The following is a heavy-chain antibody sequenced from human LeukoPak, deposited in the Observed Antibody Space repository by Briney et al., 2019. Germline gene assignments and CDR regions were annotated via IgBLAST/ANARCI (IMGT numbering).Heavy chain of an antibody. CDR1: GGSFSGYY. CDR2: INHSGST. D-gene: IGHD3-9*01. J-gene: IGHJ5*02. Sequence: SETLSLTCAVYGGSFSGYYWSWIRQPPGKGLEWIGEINHSGSTNYNPSLKSRVTISVDTSKNQFSLKLSPVTAADTAVYYCARTPGRRYLNWFDPWGQGTLVTVSS. V-gene: IGHV4-34*01. CDR3: ARTPGRRYLNWFDP.